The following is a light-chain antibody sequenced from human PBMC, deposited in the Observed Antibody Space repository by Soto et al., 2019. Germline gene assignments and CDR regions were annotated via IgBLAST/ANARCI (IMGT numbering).Light chain of an antibody. CDR3: QQYGSASLT. Sequence: EIVLTQSPATLSLSPGERDSLSCTAKQVVSSAFLAWYQQKPGQAPSLLIYRAYNRATGIPERFSGRGSGTDFTLSINGVEPEDFAVYYCQQYGSASLTFGHGTRLEIK. V-gene: IGKV3-20*01. CDR2: RAY. J-gene: IGKJ5*01. CDR1: QVVSSAF.